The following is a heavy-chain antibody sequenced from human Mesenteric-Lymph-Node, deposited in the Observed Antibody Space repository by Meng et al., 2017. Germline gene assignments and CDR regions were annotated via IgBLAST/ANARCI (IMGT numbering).Heavy chain of an antibody. J-gene: IGHJ6*02. CDR3: ARDRMGSFSAHLSYYDSSGDYTYGMDV. CDR2: ISSSGSTI. CDR1: GFPFSDYY. D-gene: IGHD3-22*01. Sequence: SLIIPCAASGFPFSDYYMSWILQAPGKRLEWVSYISSSGSTIYYADTVTGRFTISRDNAKNSLYLQMNSLRAEDTAVYYCARDRMGSFSAHLSYYDSSGDYTYGMDVWGQGTTVTVSS. V-gene: IGHV3-11*01.